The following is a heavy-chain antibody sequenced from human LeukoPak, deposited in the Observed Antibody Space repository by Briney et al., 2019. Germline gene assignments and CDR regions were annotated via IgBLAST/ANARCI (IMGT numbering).Heavy chain of an antibody. CDR3: ARDENGYVWGSFRA. V-gene: IGHV4-39*07. D-gene: IGHD3-16*02. J-gene: IGHJ5*02. CDR2: ISYSGST. Sequence: SETLSLTCTVSGGSISSSIYYWAWIRQPPGKGLEWIGSISYSGSTYYNPSLKSRVTISVDTSKNQFSLKLSSVTAADTAVYYCARDENGYVWGSFRAWGQGTLVTVSS. CDR1: GGSISSSIYY.